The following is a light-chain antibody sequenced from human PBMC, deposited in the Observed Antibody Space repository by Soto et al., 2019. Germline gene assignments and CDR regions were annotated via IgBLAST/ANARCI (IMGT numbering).Light chain of an antibody. Sequence: QSALTQPASVSGSPGQSITISCSGTSSDIGNYNYVSWYQQYPGKAPKLMIYDVNDRPSVVSNRFSGSKSVNTASLTISGLQPEDEADYFCSSYTTTSTLVLFGGGTKLTVL. CDR3: SSYTTTSTLVL. V-gene: IGLV2-14*03. J-gene: IGLJ2*01. CDR2: DVN. CDR1: SSDIGNYNY.